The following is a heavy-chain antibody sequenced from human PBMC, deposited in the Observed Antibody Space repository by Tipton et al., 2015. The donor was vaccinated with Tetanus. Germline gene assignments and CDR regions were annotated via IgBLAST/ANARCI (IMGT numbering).Heavy chain of an antibody. CDR1: GFTFSSYD. CDR2: IGTAGDP. CDR3: ARGSSRHLEYSSSMGGWYFDL. V-gene: IGHV3-13*05. J-gene: IGHJ2*01. Sequence: SLRLSCAASGFTFSSYDMHWVRQATGKGLEWVSAIGTAGDPYYPGSVKGRFTISRENAKNSLYLQMNSLRAGDTAVYYCARGSSRHLEYSSSMGGWYFDLWGRGTLVTVSS. D-gene: IGHD6-6*01.